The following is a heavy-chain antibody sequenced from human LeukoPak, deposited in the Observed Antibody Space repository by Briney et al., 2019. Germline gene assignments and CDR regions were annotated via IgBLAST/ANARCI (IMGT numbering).Heavy chain of an antibody. CDR3: ARDRYNYYDSSGYYYMGAFDI. D-gene: IGHD3-22*01. CDR2: INPNSGGT. J-gene: IGHJ3*02. CDR1: GYTFTGYY. V-gene: IGHV1-2*02. Sequence: ASVKVSFKASGYTFTGYYMHWVRQAPGQGLEWMGWINPNSGGTNYAQKFQGRVTMTRDTSISTAYMELSRLRSDDTAVYYCARDRYNYYDSSGYYYMGAFDIWGQGTMVTVSS.